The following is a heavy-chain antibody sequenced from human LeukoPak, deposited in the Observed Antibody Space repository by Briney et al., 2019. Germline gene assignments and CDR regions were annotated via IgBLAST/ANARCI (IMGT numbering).Heavy chain of an antibody. CDR2: MNHSGST. CDR1: GGSFSGYY. D-gene: IGHD2-21*02. J-gene: IGHJ6*02. V-gene: IGHV4-34*01. CDR3: ASLILRPYCGGDCYSQYYYGMDV. Sequence: SETLSLTCAVYGGSFSGYYWSLIRQPAGKGLEWIGEMNHSGSTNYDPSLKSRVTISVDTSKNQFSLKLSSVTAADTAVYYCASLILRPYCGGDCYSQYYYGMDVWGQGTTVTVSS.